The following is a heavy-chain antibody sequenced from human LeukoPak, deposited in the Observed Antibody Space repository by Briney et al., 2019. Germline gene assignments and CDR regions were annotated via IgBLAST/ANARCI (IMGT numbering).Heavy chain of an antibody. D-gene: IGHD4-17*01. CDR3: AKDSKSTVTTVLANWFDP. CDR1: GFTFDDYA. Sequence: PPGRSLRLSCAASGFTFDDYAMPWVRQAPGKGLEWVSGISWNSGSIGYADSVKGRFTISRDNAKNSLYLQMNSLRAEDTALYYCAKDSKSTVTTVLANWFDPWGQGTLVTVSS. V-gene: IGHV3-9*01. J-gene: IGHJ5*02. CDR2: ISWNSGSI.